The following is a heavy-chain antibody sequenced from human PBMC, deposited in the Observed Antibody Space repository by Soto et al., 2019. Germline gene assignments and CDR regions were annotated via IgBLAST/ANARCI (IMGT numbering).Heavy chain of an antibody. CDR1: GGSFSGYY. V-gene: IGHV4-34*01. D-gene: IGHD2-15*01. J-gene: IGHJ6*02. Sequence: SETLSLTCAVYGGSFSGYYWSWIRQPPGKGLEWIGEINHSGSTNYNPSLKSRVTISVDTSKNQFSLKLSSVTAADTAVYYCARRTPRGAATPYYYYYGMDVWGQGTAVTVS. CDR2: INHSGST. CDR3: ARRTPRGAATPYYYYYGMDV.